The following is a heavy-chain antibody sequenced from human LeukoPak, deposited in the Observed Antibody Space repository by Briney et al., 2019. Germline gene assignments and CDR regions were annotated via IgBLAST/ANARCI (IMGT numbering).Heavy chain of an antibody. CDR3: ARYYDFRRNAFDI. CDR1: GGTFSSYA. CDR2: IIPIFGTA. D-gene: IGHD3-3*01. Sequence: EASVKVSCKASGGTFSSYAISWVRQAPGQGLEWMGGIIPIFGTANYAQKFQGRVTITADESTSTAYMELSSLRSEDTAVYYCARYYDFRRNAFDIWGQGTMVTVSS. V-gene: IGHV1-69*01. J-gene: IGHJ3*02.